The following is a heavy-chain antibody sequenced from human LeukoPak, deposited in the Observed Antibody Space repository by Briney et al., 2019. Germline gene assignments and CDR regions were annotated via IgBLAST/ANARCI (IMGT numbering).Heavy chain of an antibody. J-gene: IGHJ4*02. CDR2: IYSGGST. CDR1: GFTFSSYS. Sequence: KSGGSLRLSCAASGFTFSSYSMNWVRQAPGKGLEWVSVIYSGGSTYYADSVKGRFTISRDNSKNTLYLQKNSLRAEDTAVYYCARAVVRGVLDYWGQGTLVTVSS. CDR3: ARAVVRGVLDY. D-gene: IGHD3-10*02. V-gene: IGHV3-53*01.